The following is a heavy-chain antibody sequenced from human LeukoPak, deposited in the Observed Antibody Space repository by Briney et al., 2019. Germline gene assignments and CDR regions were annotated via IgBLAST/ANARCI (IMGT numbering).Heavy chain of an antibody. D-gene: IGHD4-17*01. CDR3: AAVHYGEYNWFDP. CDR1: GFTFTSSA. V-gene: IGHV1-58*01. CDR2: IVVGSGNT. Sequence: ASVKVSCKASGFTFTSSAVQGVRQARGQRLEWIGWIVVGSGNTNYAQKFQERVTITRDMSTSTAYMELSSLRSEDTAVYYCAAVHYGEYNWFDPWGQGTLVTVSS. J-gene: IGHJ5*02.